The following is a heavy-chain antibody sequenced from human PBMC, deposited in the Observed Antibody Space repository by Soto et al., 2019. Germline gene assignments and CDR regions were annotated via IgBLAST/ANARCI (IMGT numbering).Heavy chain of an antibody. CDR1: GGTVRIYA. D-gene: IGHD1-26*01. CDR3: ARDAKAVSGTDY. CDR2: IIPIFGTA. Sequence: QVQLVHSGAAEKTTGSSVRVSCKTSGGTVRIYAIDWVRQAPGQGLEWIGEIIPIFGTAHYAQPFQGRVTFTAGASTNTAYMDQASLRSVDTAVFDGARDAKAVSGTDYWGQRTRVTVSS. V-gene: IGHV1-69*01. J-gene: IGHJ4*02.